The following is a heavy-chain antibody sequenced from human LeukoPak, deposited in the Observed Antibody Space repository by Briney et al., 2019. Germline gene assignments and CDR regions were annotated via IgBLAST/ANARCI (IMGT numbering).Heavy chain of an antibody. CDR1: GGTFSSYA. CDR2: IIPIFGTA. CDR3: ARDRYYGSGSYYDY. D-gene: IGHD3-10*01. J-gene: IGHJ4*02. Sequence: SVKVSCKASGGTFSSYAISWVRQAPGQGFEWMGGIIPIFGTANYAQKFQGRVTITADESTSTAYMELSSLRSEDTAVYYCARDRYYGSGSYYDYWGQGTLVTVSS. V-gene: IGHV1-69*13.